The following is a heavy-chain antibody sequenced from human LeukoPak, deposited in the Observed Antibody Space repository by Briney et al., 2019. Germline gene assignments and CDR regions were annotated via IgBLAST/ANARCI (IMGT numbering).Heavy chain of an antibody. CDR3: ARAAVGYSYGQNWFDP. Sequence: PGGSLRLSCAASGFTFSSYSMTWVRQAPGKGLEWVSYISSSSSTIYYADSVKGRFTISRDNAKNSLYLQMNSLRDEDTAVYYCARAAVGYSYGQNWFDPWGQGTLVTVSS. CDR1: GFTFSSYS. J-gene: IGHJ5*02. CDR2: ISSSSSTI. V-gene: IGHV3-48*02. D-gene: IGHD5-18*01.